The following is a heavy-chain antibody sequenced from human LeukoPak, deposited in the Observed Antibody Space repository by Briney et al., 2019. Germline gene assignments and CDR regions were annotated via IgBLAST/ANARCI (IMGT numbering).Heavy chain of an antibody. D-gene: IGHD6-19*01. CDR3: ARLSSSGWYFDY. CDR2: IYYSGST. J-gene: IGHJ4*02. V-gene: IGHV4-39*01. Sequence: TSETLSLTCTVSGGSISSSSYYWGWIRQPPGKGLEWIGSIYYSGSTYYNPSLKSRVTTSVDTSKNQFSLKLSSVTAADTAVYYCARLSSSGWYFDYWGQGTLVTVSS. CDR1: GGSISSSSYY.